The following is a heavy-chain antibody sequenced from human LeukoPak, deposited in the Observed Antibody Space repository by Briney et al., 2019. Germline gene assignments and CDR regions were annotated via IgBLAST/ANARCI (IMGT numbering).Heavy chain of an antibody. J-gene: IGHJ4*02. CDR3: AKDTSLTQFDY. V-gene: IGHV3-23*01. D-gene: IGHD2/OR15-2a*01. CDR1: GFTFSTYA. Sequence: GGSLRLSCAASGFTFSTYAMTWVRQAPGKGLEWVSLISGTGGSTYYADSVKGRFTISRDNSKNTLYLQMNSLRAEDTALYYCAKDTSLTQFDYWGQGTLVTVSS. CDR2: ISGTGGST.